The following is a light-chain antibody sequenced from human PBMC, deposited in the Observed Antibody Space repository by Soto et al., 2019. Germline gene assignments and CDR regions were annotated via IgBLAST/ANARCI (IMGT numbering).Light chain of an antibody. CDR3: QQYNNWPWT. Sequence: EIVMTQSPATLSVSPGERATLSCMASQSVSINLAWYQQKPGQAPMLLIYGASTRATGIPARFSGSGSGTEFTLTISSLQSEDFAVYDCQQYNNWPWTFGQGTKVEIK. J-gene: IGKJ1*01. CDR2: GAS. V-gene: IGKV3-15*01. CDR1: QSVSIN.